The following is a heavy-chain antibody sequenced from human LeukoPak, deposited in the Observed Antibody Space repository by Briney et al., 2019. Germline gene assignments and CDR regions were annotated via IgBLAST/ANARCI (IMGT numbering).Heavy chain of an antibody. V-gene: IGHV3-30*02. J-gene: IGHJ4*02. Sequence: GGSLRLSCAASGFTFSSYGMHWVRQAPGKGLEWVAFIRYDGSNKYYADSVKGRFTISRDNSKNTLYLQMNSLRAEDTAVYYCAKVAVAGTLSPFDYWGQGTLVTVSS. D-gene: IGHD6-19*01. CDR1: GFTFSSYG. CDR2: IRYDGSNK. CDR3: AKVAVAGTLSPFDY.